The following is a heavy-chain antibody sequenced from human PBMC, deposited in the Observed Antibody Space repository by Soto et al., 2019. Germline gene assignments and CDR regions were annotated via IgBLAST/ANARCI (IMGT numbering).Heavy chain of an antibody. V-gene: IGHV3-30*03. CDR1: GISFSSYS. Sequence: QVQLVESGGGVVQPGRSLRLSCAATGISFSSYSMNWVRQNPGKGLEWVAVISFDGGNKFYGDSVKGRFTVSRDISKNTLFLQMNSLRAEDTAVYYCARGMTFFGQPITGGVSGLDVWGQGTTVTVS. CDR2: ISFDGGNK. D-gene: IGHD3-3*01. J-gene: IGHJ6*02. CDR3: ARGMTFFGQPITGGVSGLDV.